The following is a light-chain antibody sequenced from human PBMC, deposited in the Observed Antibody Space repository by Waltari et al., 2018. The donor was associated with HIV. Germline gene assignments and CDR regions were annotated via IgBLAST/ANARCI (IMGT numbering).Light chain of an antibody. V-gene: IGLV1-51*02. Sequence: QSVLTQPPSVSAAPGQTVTISCSGSSSNMGNNFVSWYQQPQVTAPKLRIYENNYRPSGIPDRFSGSKSVTSATLDISGLQTGDEATYFCETWDRSLSVVVFGGGTKLTVL. CDR2: ENN. CDR3: ETWDRSLSVVV. CDR1: SSNMGNNF. J-gene: IGLJ2*01.